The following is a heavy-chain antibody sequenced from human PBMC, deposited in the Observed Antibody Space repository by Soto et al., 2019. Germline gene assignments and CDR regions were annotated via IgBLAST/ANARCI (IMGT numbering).Heavy chain of an antibody. D-gene: IGHD3-10*01. CDR1: GGSISSGVYY. J-gene: IGHJ4*02. CDR2: IYYSGST. CDR3: ARAQESWGYYGSGSYPPFDY. Sequence: QVQLQESGPGLVKPSQTLSLTCTVSGGSISSGVYYWSWIRQHPGKGLEWIGYIYYSGSTYYNPSLKSRVTISVDTSKNQFSLKLSSVTAADTAVYYCARAQESWGYYGSGSYPPFDYWGQGTLVTVSS. V-gene: IGHV4-31*03.